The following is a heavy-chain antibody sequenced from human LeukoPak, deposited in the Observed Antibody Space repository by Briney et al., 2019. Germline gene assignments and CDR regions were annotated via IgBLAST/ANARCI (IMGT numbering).Heavy chain of an antibody. Sequence: GGSLRLSCAASGFTFDDYAMHWVRQAPGKGLEWVSGISWNSGSIGYADSVKGRFTISGDNAKNSLYLQMNSLRAEDTALYYCAKGGKYQLLYPFDYWGQGTLVTVSS. J-gene: IGHJ4*02. V-gene: IGHV3-9*01. CDR1: GFTFDDYA. CDR2: ISWNSGSI. D-gene: IGHD2-2*02. CDR3: AKGGKYQLLYPFDY.